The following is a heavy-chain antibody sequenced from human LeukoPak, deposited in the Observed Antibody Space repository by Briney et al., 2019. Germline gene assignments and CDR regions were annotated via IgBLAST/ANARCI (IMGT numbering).Heavy chain of an antibody. J-gene: IGHJ4*02. CDR2: ISAYNGNT. CDR3: AILFRPGYYDSSGYYRFDY. D-gene: IGHD3-22*01. Sequence: GASVKVSCKASGYTFTSYGISWVRQAPGQGLEWMGWISAYNGNTNYAQKLQGRVTMTTDTSTSTAYMELRSLRSEDTAVYYCAILFRPGYYDSSGYYRFDYWGQGTLVTVSS. V-gene: IGHV1-18*01. CDR1: GYTFTSYG.